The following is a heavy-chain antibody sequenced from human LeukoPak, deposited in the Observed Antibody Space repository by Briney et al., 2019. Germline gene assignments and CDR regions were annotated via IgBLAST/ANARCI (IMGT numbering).Heavy chain of an antibody. Sequence: PGGSLRLSCAASGFTFSGSAMHWVRQAPGKGLEWVAVISYDGSNKYYADSVKGRFTISRDNSKNTLYLQMNSLRAEDTAVYYCARDPSDFWSGYPYYFDYWGQGTLVTVSS. D-gene: IGHD3-3*01. CDR3: ARDPSDFWSGYPYYFDY. J-gene: IGHJ4*02. CDR2: ISYDGSNK. CDR1: GFTFSGSA. V-gene: IGHV3-30-3*01.